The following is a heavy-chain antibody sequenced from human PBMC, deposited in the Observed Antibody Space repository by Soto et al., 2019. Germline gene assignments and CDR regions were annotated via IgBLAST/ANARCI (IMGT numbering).Heavy chain of an antibody. V-gene: IGHV3-23*01. J-gene: IGHJ4*02. Sequence: GGSLRLSCAASGFTFSSYAMSWVRQAPGKGLEWVSAISGSGGSTYYADSAKGRFTNSRDNSKNTLYLQMNSLRAEDTAVYYCAKDRSAEYYDIVTGYYRAGSCFDYWGQGTLVTVSS. CDR1: GFTFSSYA. CDR2: ISGSGGST. CDR3: AKDRSAEYYDIVTGYYRAGSCFDY. D-gene: IGHD3-9*01.